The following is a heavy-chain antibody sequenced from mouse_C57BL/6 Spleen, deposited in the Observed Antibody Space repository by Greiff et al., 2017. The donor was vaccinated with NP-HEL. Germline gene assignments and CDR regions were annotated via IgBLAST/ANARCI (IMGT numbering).Heavy chain of an antibody. D-gene: IGHD2-1*01. CDR2: ISSGGDYI. V-gene: IGHV5-9-1*02. Sequence: EVKLMESGEGLVKPGGSLKLSCAASGFTFSSYAMSWVRQTPEKRLEWVAYISSGGDYIYYADTVKGRFTISRDNARNTLYLQMSSLKSEDTAMYYCTRDYGNYGAMDYWGQGTSVTVSS. CDR1: GFTFSSYA. CDR3: TRDYGNYGAMDY. J-gene: IGHJ4*01.